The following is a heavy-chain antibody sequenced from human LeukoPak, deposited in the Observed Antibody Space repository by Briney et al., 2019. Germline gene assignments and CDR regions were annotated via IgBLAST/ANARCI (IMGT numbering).Heavy chain of an antibody. CDR3: AKDLGDYDTSGCLDY. J-gene: IGHJ4*02. V-gene: IGHV3-23*01. D-gene: IGHD3-22*01. Sequence: GGSLRLSCAASGFTFRTHAMSWVRQAPGKGLEWVSGIGGGGGSTYYADSVKGRFTISRDNSKNTVYLLMNSLRAEDTAVYYCAKDLGDYDTSGCLDYWGQGTLVTVSS. CDR1: GFTFRTHA. CDR2: IGGGGGST.